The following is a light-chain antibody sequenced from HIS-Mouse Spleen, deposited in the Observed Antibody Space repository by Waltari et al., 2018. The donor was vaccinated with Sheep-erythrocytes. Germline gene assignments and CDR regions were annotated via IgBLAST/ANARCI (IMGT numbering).Light chain of an antibody. CDR1: NIGSKS. CDR3: QVWDSSSDPVV. J-gene: IGLJ2*01. CDR2: DDS. V-gene: IGLV3-21*02. Sequence: SYVLTQPPSVSVAPGQPARITCGGNNIGSKSMHWYQRKPGQAPVLVVYDDSDRPSGIPERFSGSNSGTTATLTISRVEAGDEADYYCQVWDSSSDPVVFGGGTKLTVL.